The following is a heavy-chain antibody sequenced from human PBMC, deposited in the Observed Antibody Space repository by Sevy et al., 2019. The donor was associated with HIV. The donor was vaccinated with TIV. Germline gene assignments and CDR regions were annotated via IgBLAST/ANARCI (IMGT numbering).Heavy chain of an antibody. J-gene: IGHJ4*02. CDR3: ARDSYYYDMHSSYRPPDY. CDR1: GYNFNTYG. V-gene: IGHV1-18*01. Sequence: ASVKVSCKASGYNFNTYGITWVRQAPGQGLEWVGWIGVNNGKTNYAARLQARISMTADTSTSTVYMELRTLTSNDTAMYFYARDSYYYDMHSSYRPPDYWGQGTLVTVSS. CDR2: IGVNNGKT. D-gene: IGHD3-22*01.